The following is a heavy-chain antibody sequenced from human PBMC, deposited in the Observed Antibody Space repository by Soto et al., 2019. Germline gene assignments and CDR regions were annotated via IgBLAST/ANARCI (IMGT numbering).Heavy chain of an antibody. V-gene: IGHV3-74*01. D-gene: IGHD3-10*01. CDR1: GLTFSSYW. CDR2: INRDGSST. Sequence: GGSLRLSCAASGLTFSSYWMHWVRQTPGKGLVWVSHINRDGSSTSYADSVKGRFTISRDNAKNTLYLQMNSLRAEDTAVYYCALPGHGSGREDYYYGMDVWGQGTTVTVSS. CDR3: ALPGHGSGREDYYYGMDV. J-gene: IGHJ6*02.